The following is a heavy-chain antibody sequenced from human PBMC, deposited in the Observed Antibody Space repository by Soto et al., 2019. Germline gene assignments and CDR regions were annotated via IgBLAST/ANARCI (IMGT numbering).Heavy chain of an antibody. Sequence: PGESLKISCKASGYSFTTYWIAWVRQMPGKGLEWMGIINPGDSDIRYSPSFQGQVTISADNSISTAYLQWSSLKASDTAMYYCARHEQFYYYYYGMGVWRQLPAFT. D-gene: IGHD4-4*01. CDR3: ARHEQFYYYYYGMGV. CDR2: INPGDSDI. CDR1: GYSFTTYW. V-gene: IGHV5-51*01. J-gene: IGHJ6*02.